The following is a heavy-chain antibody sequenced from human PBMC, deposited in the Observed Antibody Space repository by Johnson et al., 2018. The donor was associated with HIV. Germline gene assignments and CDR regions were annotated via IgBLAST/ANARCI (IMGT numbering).Heavy chain of an antibody. CDR3: ARDKNIVLMVYAAPGAFDI. J-gene: IGHJ3*02. CDR2: ISYDGSNK. V-gene: IGHV3-30-3*01. Sequence: QVQLVESGGGVVQPGRSLRLSCAASGFTFSSYAMHWVRQAPGKGLEWVAVISYDGSNKYYADSVKGRFTISRDNSKNTLYLQMNSLRAEDTAVYYCARDKNIVLMVYAAPGAFDIWGQGTMVTVSS. D-gene: IGHD2-8*01. CDR1: GFTFSSYA.